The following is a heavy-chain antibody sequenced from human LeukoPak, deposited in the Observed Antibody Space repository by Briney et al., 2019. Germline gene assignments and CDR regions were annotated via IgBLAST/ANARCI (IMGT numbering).Heavy chain of an antibody. CDR3: SLEGSSWYRYFQH. V-gene: IGHV3-7*05. D-gene: IGHD6-13*01. J-gene: IGHJ1*01. Sequence: GGSLRLSCAASGFTFSSSWMSWVRQAPGKGLEWVANIKQDGSEKYYVDSVKGRFTISRDNAKNSLYLQMNSLRAEDTAVYYSSLEGSSWYRYFQHWGQGTLVTVSS. CDR2: IKQDGSEK. CDR1: GFTFSSSW.